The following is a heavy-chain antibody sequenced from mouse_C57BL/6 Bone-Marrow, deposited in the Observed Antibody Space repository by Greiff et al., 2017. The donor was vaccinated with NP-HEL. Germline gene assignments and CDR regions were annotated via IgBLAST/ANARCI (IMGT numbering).Heavy chain of an antibody. J-gene: IGHJ2*01. CDR1: GYTFTSYW. D-gene: IGHD1-1*01. V-gene: IGHV1-55*01. CDR3: AGIPSYYYGSSYGYFDY. CDR2: IYPGSGST. Sequence: QVQLQQSGAELVKPGASVKMSCKASGYTFTSYWITWVKQRPGQGLEWIGDIYPGSGSTNYNEKFKSKATLTVDTSSSTAYMQLSSLTSEDSAVYYCAGIPSYYYGSSYGYFDYWGQGTTLTVSS.